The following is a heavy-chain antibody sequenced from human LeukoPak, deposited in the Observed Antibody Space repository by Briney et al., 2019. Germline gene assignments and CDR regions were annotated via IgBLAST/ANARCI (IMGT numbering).Heavy chain of an antibody. D-gene: IGHD3-16*01. J-gene: IGHJ1*01. V-gene: IGHV1-2*02. Sequence: GASVKVSCKASGFTFNAYNIHWVRQAPGQGLEWLGWINPKSGGANYAQKFQGRVVMTRDTSINTAYMQVSSLRPDDTAVYYCARSQFRTTNSGAWGFRPWGQGTLVTVTS. CDR1: GFTFNAYN. CDR2: INPKSGGA. CDR3: ARSQFRTTNSGAWGFRP.